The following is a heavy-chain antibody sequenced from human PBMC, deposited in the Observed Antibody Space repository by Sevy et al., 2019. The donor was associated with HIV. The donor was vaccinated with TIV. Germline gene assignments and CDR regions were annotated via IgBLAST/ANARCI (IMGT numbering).Heavy chain of an antibody. CDR3: ARHDYGDYVDY. CDR2: IYYSGST. Sequence: SETLSLTCTVSGGSISSYYWSWIRQPPGKGLEWIGYIYYSGSTNHNPSLKSRVTISVDTSKNQFSLKLSSVTAADTAVYYCARHDYGDYVDYWGQGTLVTVSS. CDR1: GGSISSYY. V-gene: IGHV4-59*12. J-gene: IGHJ4*02. D-gene: IGHD4-17*01.